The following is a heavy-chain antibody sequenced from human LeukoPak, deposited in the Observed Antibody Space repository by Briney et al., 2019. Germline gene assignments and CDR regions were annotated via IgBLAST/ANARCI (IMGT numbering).Heavy chain of an antibody. D-gene: IGHD5-18*01. Sequence: PSETLSLTCAVYGGSFSGYYWSWIRQPPGKGLEWIGEINHSGDTKYNPSLKSRVTISVDTSKNQFPLKVSSVTAADTAVYYCARIQLWPLHYFDYWGQGTLVTVSS. CDR2: INHSGDT. CDR1: GGSFSGYY. V-gene: IGHV4-34*01. CDR3: ARIQLWPLHYFDY. J-gene: IGHJ4*02.